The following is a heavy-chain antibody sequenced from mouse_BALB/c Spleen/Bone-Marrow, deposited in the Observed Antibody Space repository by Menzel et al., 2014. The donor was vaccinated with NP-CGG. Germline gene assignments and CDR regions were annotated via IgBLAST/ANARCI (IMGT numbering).Heavy chain of an antibody. CDR1: GFNIKDTY. V-gene: IGHV14-3*02. Sequence: VQLKESGAEFVKPGASVKLSCTASGFNIKDTYMHWVKRRPEQGLEWIGRIDPANDNTKYDPKFQGKATITADTSSNTAYLQLSSLTSEDTAVYYCASYRYGWYFDVWGAGTTVTVSS. CDR3: ASYRYGWYFDV. CDR2: IDPANDNT. J-gene: IGHJ1*01. D-gene: IGHD2-14*01.